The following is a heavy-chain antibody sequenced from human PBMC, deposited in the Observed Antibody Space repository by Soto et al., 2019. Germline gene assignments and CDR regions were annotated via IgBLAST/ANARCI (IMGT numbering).Heavy chain of an antibody. CDR1: GGSFSGYY. CDR2: INHSGST. J-gene: IGHJ4*02. V-gene: IGHV4-34*01. CDR3: ARLRSGQYCSGGSCYLSYFDY. Sequence: SETLSLTCAVYGGSFSGYYWSWIRQPPGKGLEWIGEINHSGSTNYNPSLKSRVTISVDTSKNQFSLKLSSVTAADTAVYYCARLRSGQYCSGGSCYLSYFDYWGQGTLVTVSS. D-gene: IGHD2-15*01.